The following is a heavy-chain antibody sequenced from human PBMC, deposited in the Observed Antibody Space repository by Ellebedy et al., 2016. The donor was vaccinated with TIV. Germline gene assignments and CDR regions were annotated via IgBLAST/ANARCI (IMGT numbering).Heavy chain of an antibody. CDR1: GFTFSTYA. CDR2: LTTGGVT. Sequence: GESLKISCVVSGFTFSTYAMRWFRQAPGKGLEWVSALTTGGVTFYAASVKGRFTISRDSSKNNLYLQMNSLRVEDTAIYFCAKDSGRSGWISDYWGQGTLVTVS. D-gene: IGHD3-10*01. J-gene: IGHJ4*02. V-gene: IGHV3-23*01. CDR3: AKDSGRSGWISDY.